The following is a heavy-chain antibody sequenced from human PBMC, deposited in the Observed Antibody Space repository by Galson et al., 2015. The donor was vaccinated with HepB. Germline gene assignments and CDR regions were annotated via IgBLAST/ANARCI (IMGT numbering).Heavy chain of an antibody. Sequence: SVKVSCKASGYTFTSYAMNWVRQAPGQGLEWMGWINTNTGNPTYAQGFTGRFVFSLDTSVSTAYLQISSLKAEDTAVYYCASRGSSSPAIYWYFDLWGRGTLVTVSS. CDR2: INTNTGNP. CDR1: GYTFTSYA. D-gene: IGHD6-6*01. V-gene: IGHV7-4-1*02. J-gene: IGHJ2*01. CDR3: ASRGSSSPAIYWYFDL.